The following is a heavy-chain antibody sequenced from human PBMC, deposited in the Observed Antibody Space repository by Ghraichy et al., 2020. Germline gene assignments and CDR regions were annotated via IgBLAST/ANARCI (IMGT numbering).Heavy chain of an antibody. CDR2: IIPIFGTA. Sequence: SVKVSCKASGGTFSSYAISWVRQAPGQGLEWMGGIIPIFGTANYAQKFQGRVTITADESTSTAYMELSSLRSEDTAVYYCARDPGGTAMVGALFDYWGQGTLVTVSS. CDR3: ARDPGGTAMVGALFDY. V-gene: IGHV1-69*13. D-gene: IGHD5-18*01. J-gene: IGHJ4*02. CDR1: GGTFSSYA.